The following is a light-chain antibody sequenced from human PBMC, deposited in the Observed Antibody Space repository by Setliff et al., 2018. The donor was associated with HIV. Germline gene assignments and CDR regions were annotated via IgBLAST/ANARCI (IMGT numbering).Light chain of an antibody. CDR1: KSDVGGYNY. J-gene: IGLJ1*01. CDR3: TSYTSSDTYV. Sequence: PGLAITISCTGTKSDVGGYNYVSWYLQESGKAPKLIMYDFTSRPSGISNRFSGSQSGNTASLTISGLRTEDEGTYYCTSYTSSDTYVFGTGTKVTVL. V-gene: IGLV2-14*03. CDR2: DFT.